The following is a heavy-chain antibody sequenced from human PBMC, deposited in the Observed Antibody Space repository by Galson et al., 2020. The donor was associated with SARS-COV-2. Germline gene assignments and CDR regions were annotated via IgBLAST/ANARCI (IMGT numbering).Heavy chain of an antibody. D-gene: IGHD3-22*01. Sequence: ASVKVSCKASGYTFPGFFMHWVRQAPGQGLEWMGWMNPNSGDTNYAQKFQDRVTMTRDTSVSTAYMELSSLTYDDTAVYYCARGGPSHFDSSGLGRVLYWGQGTLVTVSS. CDR3: ARGGPSHFDSSGLGRVLY. J-gene: IGHJ4*02. V-gene: IGHV1-2*02. CDR2: MNPNSGDT. CDR1: GYTFPGFF.